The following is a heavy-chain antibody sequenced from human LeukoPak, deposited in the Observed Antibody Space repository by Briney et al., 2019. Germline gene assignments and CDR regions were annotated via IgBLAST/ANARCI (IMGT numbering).Heavy chain of an antibody. CDR2: IDSDGSST. CDR3: ARGGTSGSLIY. D-gene: IGHD1-26*01. Sequence: RGSLSLSCAASGFTFSTYWMHWVCQAPGKGLVWVSRIDSDGSSTIYADSVKGRFTISRDNAKNTLYLQMNSLRAEDTAVYYCARGGTSGSLIYWGQGTLVTVSS. J-gene: IGHJ4*02. V-gene: IGHV3-74*01. CDR1: GFTFSTYW.